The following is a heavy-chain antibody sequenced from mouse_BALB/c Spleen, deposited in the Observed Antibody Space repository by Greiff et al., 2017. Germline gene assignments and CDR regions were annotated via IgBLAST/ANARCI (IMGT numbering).Heavy chain of an antibody. Sequence: EVQRVESGGGLVQPGGSRKLSCAASGFTFSSFGMHWVRQAPEKGLEWVAYISSGSSTIYYADTVKGRFTISRDNTKNTLFLQMTSLRSEDTAMYYCAGGWDYDWFAYWGQGTLVTVSA. CDR2: ISSGSSTI. J-gene: IGHJ3*01. CDR1: GFTFSSFG. D-gene: IGHD2-4*01. CDR3: AGGWDYDWFAY. V-gene: IGHV5-17*02.